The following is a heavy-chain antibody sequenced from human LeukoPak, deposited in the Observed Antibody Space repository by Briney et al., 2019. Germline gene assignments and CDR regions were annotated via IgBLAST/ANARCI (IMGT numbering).Heavy chain of an antibody. V-gene: IGHV4-34*01. Sequence: SETLSLTCAVYGGPFIDYYWSWIRQPPGKGLEWIGEVSHRGRTNYNPSLKSRVTISVETSKNQFSLSLTSVTAADTAVYYCARVDYGDYSKDFDYWGQGTLVTVSS. D-gene: IGHD4-17*01. J-gene: IGHJ4*02. CDR1: GGPFIDYY. CDR3: ARVDYGDYSKDFDY. CDR2: VSHRGRT.